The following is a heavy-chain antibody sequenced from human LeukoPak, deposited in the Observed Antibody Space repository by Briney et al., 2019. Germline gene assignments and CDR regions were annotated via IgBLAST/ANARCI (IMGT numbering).Heavy chain of an antibody. J-gene: IGHJ3*02. D-gene: IGHD2-2*01. V-gene: IGHV1-18*01. CDR2: VSAYNGNT. Sequence: AVKVPNKASGYTFTSYCIRWVRQAPARELEGMGWVSAYNGNTNYAQKLQERVTMTTDPSTSTADMELRSLRSDDTSVYYCARVHSPRVVVVSAGDRRDAFDIWGEGAMVTVAS. CDR1: GYTFTSYC. CDR3: ARVHSPRVVVVSAGDRRDAFDI.